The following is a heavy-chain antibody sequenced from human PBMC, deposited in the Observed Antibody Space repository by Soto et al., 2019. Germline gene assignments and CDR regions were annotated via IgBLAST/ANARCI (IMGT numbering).Heavy chain of an antibody. J-gene: IGHJ4*02. CDR3: AKDEVRYYDSSGYPGIFDY. D-gene: IGHD3-22*01. CDR2: ISWDGGST. CDR1: GFTFDDYT. V-gene: IGHV3-43*01. Sequence: GGSLRLSCAASGFTFDDYTMHWVRQAPGKGLEWVSLISWDGGSTYYADSVKGRFTISRDNSKNSLYLQMNSLRTEDTALYYCAKDEVRYYDSSGYPGIFDYWGQGTLVTVSS.